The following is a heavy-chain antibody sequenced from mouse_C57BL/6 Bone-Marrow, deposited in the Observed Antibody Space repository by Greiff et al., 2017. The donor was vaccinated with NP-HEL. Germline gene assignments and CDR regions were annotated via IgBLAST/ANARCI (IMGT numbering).Heavy chain of an antibody. CDR2: GQGLEWIG. Sequence: QVQLQQSGPELARPWASVKISCQAFYTFSRRVHSAIRDTNYWMHWVKQRPGQGLEWIGAIYPGNGDTSYNQKFKGKATLTADKSSSTAYMQLSSLTSEDSAVYYCAWGDYDVWFAYWGQGTLVTVSA. CDR1: YTFS. J-gene: IGHJ3*01. CDR3: SEDSAVYYCAWGDYDVWFAY. V-gene: IGHV1-87*01. D-gene: IGHD2-4*01.